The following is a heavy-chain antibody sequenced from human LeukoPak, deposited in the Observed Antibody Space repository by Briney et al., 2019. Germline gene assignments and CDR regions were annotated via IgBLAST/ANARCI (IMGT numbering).Heavy chain of an antibody. Sequence: GPLRLSCAASGFTVSSNCMSWVRQAPGKGLEWVSVIYSGGSTYYADSVKGRFTISRDNSKNTLYLQMNSLRAEDTAVYYCARGYSSSWPTFDYWGQGTLVTVSS. CDR2: IYSGGST. CDR1: GFTVSSNC. CDR3: ARGYSSSWPTFDY. J-gene: IGHJ4*02. D-gene: IGHD6-13*01. V-gene: IGHV3-53*01.